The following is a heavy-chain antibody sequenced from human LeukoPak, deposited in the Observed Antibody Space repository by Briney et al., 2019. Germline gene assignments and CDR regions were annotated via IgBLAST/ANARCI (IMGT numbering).Heavy chain of an antibody. CDR2: IIPIFGTA. V-gene: IGHV1-69*13. D-gene: IGHD6-13*01. Sequence: GASVKVSCKASGGTFSSYAISWVRQAPGQGLEWMGGIIPIFGTANYAQKFQGRVTITADESTSTAYMELSSLRSEDTAVYYCASDYSYSSSWPAFDYWGQGTLVTVSS. CDR1: GGTFSSYA. CDR3: ASDYSYSSSWPAFDY. J-gene: IGHJ4*02.